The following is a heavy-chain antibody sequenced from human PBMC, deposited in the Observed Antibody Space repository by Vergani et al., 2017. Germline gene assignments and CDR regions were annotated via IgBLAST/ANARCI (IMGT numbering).Heavy chain of an antibody. CDR3: AKDSSGEIGAFDM. V-gene: IGHV3-9*01. CDR1: GFTFDDYA. CDR2: ISWNSGSI. J-gene: IGHJ3*02. D-gene: IGHD3-10*01. Sequence: EVQLVESGGGLVQPGRSLRLSCAASGFTFDDYAMHWVRQAPGKGLEWVSGISWNSGSIGYADSVKGRFTISRDNAKNSLYLQMNSLRAEDTALYYCAKDSSGEIGAFDMWGQGTMVTVSS.